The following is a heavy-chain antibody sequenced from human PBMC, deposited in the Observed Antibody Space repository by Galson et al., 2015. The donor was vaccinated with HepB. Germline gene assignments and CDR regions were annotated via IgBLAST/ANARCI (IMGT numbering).Heavy chain of an antibody. CDR3: ARVIAVVITD. Sequence: TLSLTCTVSGGSISSYYWSWIRQPPGKGLEWIGYIYYSGSTNYNPSLKSRVTISVDTSKNQFSLKLSSVTAADTAVYYCARVIAVVITDWGQGTLVTVSS. CDR2: IYYSGST. D-gene: IGHD3-22*01. V-gene: IGHV4-59*01. J-gene: IGHJ4*02. CDR1: GGSISSYY.